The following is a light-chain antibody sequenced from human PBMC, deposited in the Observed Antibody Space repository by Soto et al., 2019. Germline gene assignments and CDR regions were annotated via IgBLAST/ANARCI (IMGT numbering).Light chain of an antibody. CDR3: SSYTSSSTL. V-gene: IGLV2-14*01. CDR2: AVT. CDR1: SSDIGAYNY. Sequence: QSALTQPASVSGSPGQSITISCTGTSSDIGAYNYVSWYQQHPGKAPKLMIYAVTDRPSGVSSRFSGSKSANTASLTISGLQAEEEADYFCSSYTSSSTLFGTGNKHTVL. J-gene: IGLJ1*01.